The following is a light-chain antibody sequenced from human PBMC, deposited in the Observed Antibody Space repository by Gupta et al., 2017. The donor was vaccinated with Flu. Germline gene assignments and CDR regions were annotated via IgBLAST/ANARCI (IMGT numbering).Light chain of an antibody. J-gene: IGLJ1*01. CDR1: SSDVGSYNL. V-gene: IGLV2-23*01. CDR3: CSYAGSGTYYV. Sequence: TSSDVGSYNLVSWYQQYPGKAPKLMIYEGSKRPSGVSNRFSGSKSGNTASLTISGLQADDEADYYCCSYAGSGTYYVFGTGTKVTVL. CDR2: EGS.